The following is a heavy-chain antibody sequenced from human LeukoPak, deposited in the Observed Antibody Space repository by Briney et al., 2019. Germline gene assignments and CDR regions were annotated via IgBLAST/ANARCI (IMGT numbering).Heavy chain of an antibody. D-gene: IGHD4-17*01. Sequence: GGSLRLSCAASGFTVSSNYMSWVRQAPGREVDGVSIIYSGGSTFYADSVKGRFTISRDNAKNSLYLQMISLRAEDTDGYYCARDYGDSLDPHDAFDIWGQGTMVTVSS. J-gene: IGHJ3*02. CDR1: GFTVSSNY. V-gene: IGHV3-53*01. CDR3: ARDYGDSLDPHDAFDI. CDR2: IYSGGST.